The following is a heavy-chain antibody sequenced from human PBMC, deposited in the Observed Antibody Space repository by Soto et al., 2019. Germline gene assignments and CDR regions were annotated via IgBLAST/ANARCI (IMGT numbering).Heavy chain of an antibody. V-gene: IGHV1-18*04. CDR2: ISAYNANT. Sequence: ASVKVSCKASGYTFITYGITWVRQAPGQGLEWMGWISAYNANTKYVQKLQDRVTMTTDTSTNTAYMELRSLRSDDTAVYYCARMQNYDFWTGSSPSDYYYGMDVWGQGTTVTVSS. CDR3: ARMQNYDFWTGSSPSDYYYGMDV. J-gene: IGHJ6*02. D-gene: IGHD3-3*01. CDR1: GYTFITYG.